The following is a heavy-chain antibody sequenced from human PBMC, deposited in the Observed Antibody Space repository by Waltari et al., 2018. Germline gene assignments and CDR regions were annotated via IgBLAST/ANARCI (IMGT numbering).Heavy chain of an antibody. CDR3: ARGPLAAAQPSDY. D-gene: IGHD6-13*01. J-gene: IGHJ4*02. CDR2: IWYDGSNK. Sequence: QVQLVESGGGVVQPGRSLRLSCAASGFTFISHGLHWVRQAPGKGLEWVAVIWYDGSNKYYAESVKGRFTIARDNSKNTLYLQMNSLRAEDTAVYYCARGPLAAAQPSDYWGQGTLVTVSS. V-gene: IGHV3-33*01. CDR1: GFTFISHG.